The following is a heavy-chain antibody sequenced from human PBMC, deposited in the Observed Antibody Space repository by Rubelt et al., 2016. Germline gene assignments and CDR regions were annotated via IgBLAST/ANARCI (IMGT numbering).Heavy chain of an antibody. Sequence: SSYGMHWVRQAPGKGLEWVAVIWYDGSNKYYADSVKGRFTISRDNSKNTLYLQMNSLRAEDTAVYYCARHIASSGWYVVDYWGQGTLVIVSS. D-gene: IGHD6-13*01. CDR3: ARHIASSGWYVVDY. CDR2: IWYDGSNK. V-gene: IGHV3-33*01. J-gene: IGHJ4*02. CDR1: SSYG.